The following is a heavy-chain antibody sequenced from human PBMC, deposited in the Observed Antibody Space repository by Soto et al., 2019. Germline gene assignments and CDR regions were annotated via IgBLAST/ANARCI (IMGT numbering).Heavy chain of an antibody. CDR1: GFTFRNAW. V-gene: IGHV3-15*01. Sequence: PGGSLRLSCAASGFTFRNAWMSWVRQAPGKGLEWVGRIKSKTDGGTTDYAAPVKGRFTISRDDSKNTLYLQMNSLKTEDTAVYYWTTDRPPATVVNWGQGTLVTVSS. J-gene: IGHJ4*02. CDR2: IKSKTDGGTT. D-gene: IGHD4-17*01. CDR3: TTDRPPATVVN.